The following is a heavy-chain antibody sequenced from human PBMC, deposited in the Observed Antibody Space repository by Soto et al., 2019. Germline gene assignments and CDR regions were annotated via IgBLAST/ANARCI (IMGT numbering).Heavy chain of an antibody. CDR1: GFTFSSYA. V-gene: IGHV3-30-3*01. D-gene: IGHD2-8*01. CDR2: ISYDGSNK. J-gene: IGHJ6*02. CDR3: ARFRYCTNGVCYGSYYGMDV. Sequence: XESLRLSCAASGFTFSSYAMHWVRQAAGKGLEWVAVISYDGSNKYYADSVKGRFTISRDNSKYTLYLQMNSLRAEDTAVYYCARFRYCTNGVCYGSYYGMDVWGQGTTVTVSS.